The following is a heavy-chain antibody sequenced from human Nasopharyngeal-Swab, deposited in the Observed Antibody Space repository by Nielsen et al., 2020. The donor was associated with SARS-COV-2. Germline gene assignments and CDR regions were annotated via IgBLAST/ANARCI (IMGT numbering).Heavy chain of an antibody. D-gene: IGHD2/OR15-2a*01. CDR2: TNEDGTIT. Sequence: GESLKISCAASGFTFSSFGMHWVRQAPGKGLEWVSRTNEDGTITNYADSVRGRFAISRDNARDTLSLQMNSLRAEDTALYYCARDLSGRDDYWGQGTLVTVSS. CDR1: GFTFSSFG. CDR3: ARDLSGRDDY. V-gene: IGHV3-74*01. J-gene: IGHJ4*02.